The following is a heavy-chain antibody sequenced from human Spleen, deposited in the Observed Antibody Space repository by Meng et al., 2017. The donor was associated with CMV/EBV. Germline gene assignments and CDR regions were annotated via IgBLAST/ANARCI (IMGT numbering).Heavy chain of an antibody. Sequence: QVPLQEAGPGLVKPSQTLSLTCTVSGGSISSGSYYWSWIRQPAGKGLEWIGRIYTSGSTNYNPSLKSRVTISVDTSKNQFSLKLSSVTAADTAVYYCARDGPTAVAGYWGQGTLVTVSS. CDR3: ARDGPTAVAGY. J-gene: IGHJ4*02. CDR1: GGSISSGSYY. CDR2: IYTSGST. D-gene: IGHD6-19*01. V-gene: IGHV4-61*02.